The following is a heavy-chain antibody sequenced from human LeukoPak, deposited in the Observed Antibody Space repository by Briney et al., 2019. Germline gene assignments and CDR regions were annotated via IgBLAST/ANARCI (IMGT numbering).Heavy chain of an antibody. J-gene: IGHJ4*02. CDR1: GFTFSTYW. CDR3: AKGSGYISAWYN. Sequence: PGGSLRLSCAASGFTFSTYWMHWVRQAPGKGLEWVANINQDGSEKYSVDSVKGRFTISRDNAKNSLYLQMNSLRAEDTAVYYCAKGSGYISAWYNWGQGTLVTVSS. D-gene: IGHD6-19*01. V-gene: IGHV3-7*03. CDR2: INQDGSEK.